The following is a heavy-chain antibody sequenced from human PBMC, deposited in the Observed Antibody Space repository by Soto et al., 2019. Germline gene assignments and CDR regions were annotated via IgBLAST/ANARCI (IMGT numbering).Heavy chain of an antibody. CDR1: GASISSGTFY. J-gene: IGHJ3*02. D-gene: IGHD7-27*01. Sequence: PSETLSLTCTVSGASISSGTFYWGWIRQPPGKGLESIANIYYDGSTYYNPSLKSRVTISVDTSKNQFSLKLSSVTAADTAVYYCATNWGPDAFDIWGQGTMVTVSS. CDR2: IYYDGST. CDR3: ATNWGPDAFDI. V-gene: IGHV4-39*01.